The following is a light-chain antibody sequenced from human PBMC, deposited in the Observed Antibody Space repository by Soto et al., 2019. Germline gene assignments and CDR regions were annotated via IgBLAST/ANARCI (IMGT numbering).Light chain of an antibody. CDR3: QQYGDMWT. J-gene: IGKJ1*01. CDR2: GAS. Sequence: EIVLTQSPGTLSLSPGDRATLNCRASQSVRSSYLAWYQQQPGQAPRLLIHGASRRATGIPDRFSGSGSGTDFTLTINRLEPEDFAVYFCQQYGDMWTFGQGTKVEIK. V-gene: IGKV3-20*01. CDR1: QSVRSSY.